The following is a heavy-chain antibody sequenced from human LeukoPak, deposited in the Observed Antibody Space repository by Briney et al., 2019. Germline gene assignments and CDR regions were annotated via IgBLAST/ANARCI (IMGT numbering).Heavy chain of an antibody. J-gene: IGHJ6*03. D-gene: IGHD3-10*01. CDR3: ARAVTPVWFGELLVDHYYYMDV. V-gene: IGHV4-59*01. Sequence: SETLSLTCTVSGGSISSYYWSWIRQPPGKELEWIGYIYYSGSTNYNPSLKSRVTISVDTSKNQFSLKLSSVTAADTAVYYCARAVTPVWFGELLVDHYYYMDVWGKGTTVTVSS. CDR2: IYYSGST. CDR1: GGSISSYY.